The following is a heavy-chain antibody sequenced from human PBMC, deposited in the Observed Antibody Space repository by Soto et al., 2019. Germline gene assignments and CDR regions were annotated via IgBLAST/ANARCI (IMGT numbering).Heavy chain of an antibody. CDR1: GFTFSSYV. Sequence: EVQLVESGGGLVQPGGSLRLSCSASGFTFSSYVMHWVRQGTGKGLEWVSAIGTTGDTYYAGSVKGRFPISRENAKNSLYLQMNSPRAGDTAMYFCARAIGPTLFDYWGQGTLVTVAS. J-gene: IGHJ4*02. CDR2: IGTTGDT. D-gene: IGHD3-22*01. V-gene: IGHV3-13*04. CDR3: ARAIGPTLFDY.